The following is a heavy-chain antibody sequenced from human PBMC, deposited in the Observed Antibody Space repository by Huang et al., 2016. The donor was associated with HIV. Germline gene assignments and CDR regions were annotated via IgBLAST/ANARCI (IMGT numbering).Heavy chain of an antibody. D-gene: IGHD2-15*01. Sequence: QVQLVQSGAEVKKPGASVKVSCKASGYTFIGYFIHWVRQAPGQGREWMGWINPHTGDTKYTQNFQGRVTMTRDTSISTAYMDLSRLKSDDTAIYYCSRPTEGLLAFWGQGTLVTVSS. CDR3: SRPTEGLLAF. CDR1: GYTFIGYF. V-gene: IGHV1-2*02. J-gene: IGHJ4*02. CDR2: INPHTGDT.